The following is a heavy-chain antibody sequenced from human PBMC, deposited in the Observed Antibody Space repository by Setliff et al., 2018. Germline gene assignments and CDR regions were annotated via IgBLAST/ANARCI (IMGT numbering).Heavy chain of an antibody. V-gene: IGHV4-34*01. CDR2: INHSGST. D-gene: IGHD3-3*01. CDR1: GGTFTYYY. CDR3: ARVTGFFYVDA. Sequence: PSETLSLTCAAYGGTFTYYYWTWIRQSPGKGLEWIGEINHSGSTNYNPSLKSRVTISVDTSKNQFSLKLSSVTAADTAVYYCARVTGFFYVDAWGKGTTVTVSS. J-gene: IGHJ6*03.